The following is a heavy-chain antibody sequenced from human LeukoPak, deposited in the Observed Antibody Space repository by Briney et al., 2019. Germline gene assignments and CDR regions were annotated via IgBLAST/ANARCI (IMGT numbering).Heavy chain of an antibody. CDR3: ARDSVLYGPDAFDI. Sequence: GGSLRLSCAASGFTFSSYAMSWVRQAPGKGLEWVSDINGSGASTYYADSVKGRFTISRDNSKNTLYLQMNSLRAEDTAVYYCARDSVLYGPDAFDIWGQGTMVTVSS. CDR1: GFTFSSYA. CDR2: INGSGAST. D-gene: IGHD3-10*01. J-gene: IGHJ3*02. V-gene: IGHV3-23*01.